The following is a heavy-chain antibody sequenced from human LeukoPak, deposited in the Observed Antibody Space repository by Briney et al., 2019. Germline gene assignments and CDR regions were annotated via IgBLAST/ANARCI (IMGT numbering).Heavy chain of an antibody. Sequence: ASVKVSCKASGYTFTSYYMHWVRQAPGQGLEWMGIINPSGGSTSYAQKFQGRVTMTRDTSTSTVYMELSSLRSEDTAVYYCARDKSHCSSTSCYMSFPCGMDVWGQGTTVTV. V-gene: IGHV1-46*01. J-gene: IGHJ6*02. CDR3: ARDKSHCSSTSCYMSFPCGMDV. CDR1: GYTFTSYY. D-gene: IGHD2-2*02. CDR2: INPSGGST.